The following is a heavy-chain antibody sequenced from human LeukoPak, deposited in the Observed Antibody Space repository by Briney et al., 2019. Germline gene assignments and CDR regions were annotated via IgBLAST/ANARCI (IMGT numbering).Heavy chain of an antibody. D-gene: IGHD2-2*01. J-gene: IGHJ6*02. V-gene: IGHV3-74*01. CDR2: INSDGSST. CDR3: ASSSPAAISDGMDV. CDR1: GFTFSSYW. Sequence: GGSLRLSCAASGFTFSSYWMHWVRHAPGKGLVWVSRINSDGSSTSYADSVKGRFTISRDNAKNTLCLQMNSLRAEDTAVYYCASSSPAAISDGMDVWGQGTTVTVSS.